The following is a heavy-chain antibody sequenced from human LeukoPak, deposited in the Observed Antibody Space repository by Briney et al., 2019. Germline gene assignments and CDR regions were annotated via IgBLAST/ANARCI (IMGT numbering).Heavy chain of an antibody. CDR1: GYSISSGYY. V-gene: IGHV4-38-2*02. Sequence: SETLSLTCAVSGYSISSGYYWGWIRQPPGKGLEWIGSIYHSGSTYYNPSLKSRVTISVDTSKNQFSLKLSSVTAADTAVYYCARDRRTNDYDFWSGYYYGDAFDIWGQGTMVTVSS. J-gene: IGHJ3*02. CDR3: ARDRRTNDYDFWSGYYYGDAFDI. CDR2: IYHSGST. D-gene: IGHD3-3*01.